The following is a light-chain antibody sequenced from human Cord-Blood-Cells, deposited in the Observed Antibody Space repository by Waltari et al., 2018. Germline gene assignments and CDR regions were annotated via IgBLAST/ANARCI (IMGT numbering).Light chain of an antibody. Sequence: AIRMTQSPSSLSASTGDRVTITCRASQGISSYLAWYQQKPGKAPKILIYAASTLQSGVPSRFSGSGSGTDFTLTISCLQYEDFATYYCQQYYSYPHTFGGGTKVEIK. V-gene: IGKV1-8*01. CDR3: QQYYSYPHT. J-gene: IGKJ4*01. CDR2: AAS. CDR1: QGISSY.